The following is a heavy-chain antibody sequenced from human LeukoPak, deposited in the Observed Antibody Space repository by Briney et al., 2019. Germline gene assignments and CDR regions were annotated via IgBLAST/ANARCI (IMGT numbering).Heavy chain of an antibody. V-gene: IGHV3-7*04. CDR3: ARDGIDY. CDR2: IKPEGKEK. D-gene: IGHD1-26*01. Sequence: GGSLRPSCGASGFTFSSCWMSWVRQAPGKGLEWVANIKPEGKEKFYVDSVKGRFTISRDNANNSVFLQLNSLTAEDTAVYYCARDGIDYWGQGTLVTVSS. CDR1: GFTFSSCW. J-gene: IGHJ4*02.